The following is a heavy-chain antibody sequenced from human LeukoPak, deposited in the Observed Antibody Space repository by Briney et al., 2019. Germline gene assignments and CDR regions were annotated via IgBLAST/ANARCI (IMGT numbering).Heavy chain of an antibody. CDR2: ISSSGSTI. CDR3: ARVPYYYGSGSYYTTRYNWFDP. Sequence: PGGSLRLSCAASGFTFSSYEMNWVRQAPGTGLEGFSYISSSGSTIYYADSVKGRFTISRDNAKSSLYLQMNSLRAEDTAVYYCARVPYYYGSGSYYTTRYNWFDPWGQGTLVTVSS. D-gene: IGHD3-10*01. J-gene: IGHJ5*02. V-gene: IGHV3-48*03. CDR1: GFTFSSYE.